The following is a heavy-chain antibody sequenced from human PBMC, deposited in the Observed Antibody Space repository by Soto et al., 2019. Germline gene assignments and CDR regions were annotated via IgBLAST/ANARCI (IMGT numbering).Heavy chain of an antibody. CDR3: ARSPEATVTAFDY. J-gene: IGHJ4*02. CDR1: GGSISSGGYY. CDR2: IYYSGRT. V-gene: IGHV4-31*03. D-gene: IGHD4-17*01. Sequence: QVQLQESGPGLVKPSQTLSLTCTVSGGSISSGGYYWSWIRQHPGKDLEWIGYIYYSGRTSYNPSLKSRVTISVDTSKNQFSLNLSSVTAADTAVYYCARSPEATVTAFDYWGQGTLVTVSS.